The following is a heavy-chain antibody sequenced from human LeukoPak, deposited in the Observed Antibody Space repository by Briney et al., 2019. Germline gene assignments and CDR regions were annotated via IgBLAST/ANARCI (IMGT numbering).Heavy chain of an antibody. CDR1: GDTFNDYT. J-gene: IGHJ4*02. D-gene: IGHD2-15*01. Sequence: GSSVKVSCKASGDTFNDYTFSWVRQAPGQGLEWMGRIMPFLDVANYAPKFQGRVTLTADKSTSMAYMELSDLKSEDTAVYYCARDHCSGGSCHGGHWGQGTLVTVSS. CDR3: ARDHCSGGSCHGGH. V-gene: IGHV1-69*04. CDR2: IMPFLDVA.